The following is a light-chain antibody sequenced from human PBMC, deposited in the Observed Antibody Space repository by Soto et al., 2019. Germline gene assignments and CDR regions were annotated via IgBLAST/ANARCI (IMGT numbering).Light chain of an antibody. V-gene: IGLV1-40*01. CDR2: ANI. CDR1: SSNIGAGSD. CDR3: QSYDYILSGYV. Sequence: QSVLTQPPSVSGAPGQRVTISCTGSSSNIGAGSDVHWYQQLPGTVPKLLIFANINRPSGVPDRFSASKSGTSASLAITGLQADDEADYYCQSYDYILSGYVFGTRTKLTVL. J-gene: IGLJ1*01.